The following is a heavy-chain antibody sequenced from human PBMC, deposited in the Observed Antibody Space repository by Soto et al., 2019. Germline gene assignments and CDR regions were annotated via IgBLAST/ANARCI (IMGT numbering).Heavy chain of an antibody. CDR1: GFTFSSYG. D-gene: IGHD2-2*01. Sequence: QVQLVESGGGVVQPGRSLRLSCAASGFTFSSYGMHWVRQAPGKGLEWVAVISYDGSNKYYADSVKGRFTISRDNSKNTLYLQMNSLRAEDTAVYYCAKGKHCSSTSCYLPFDYWGQGTLVTVSS. J-gene: IGHJ4*02. CDR2: ISYDGSNK. V-gene: IGHV3-30*18. CDR3: AKGKHCSSTSCYLPFDY.